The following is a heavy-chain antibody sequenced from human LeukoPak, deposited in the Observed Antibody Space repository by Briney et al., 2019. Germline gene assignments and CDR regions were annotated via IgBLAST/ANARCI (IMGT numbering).Heavy chain of an antibody. V-gene: IGHV1-69*05. Sequence: SVKVSCKASGGTFSSYAISWVRQAPGQGLEWMGGIIPIFGTANYAQKFQGRVTMTRDTSTNTVYMEVTSLTSDDTAVYYCARLNCDDDCHNSIYWGQGTLITVSS. D-gene: IGHD2-21*01. J-gene: IGHJ4*02. CDR2: IIPIFGTA. CDR3: ARLNCDDDCHNSIY. CDR1: GGTFSSYA.